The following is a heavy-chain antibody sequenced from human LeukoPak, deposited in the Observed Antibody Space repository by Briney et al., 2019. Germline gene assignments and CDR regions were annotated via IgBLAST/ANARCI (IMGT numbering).Heavy chain of an antibody. D-gene: IGHD3-10*01. J-gene: IGHJ4*02. CDR2: ISSSGSTI. CDR3: ARGRAVYYGSGSFRGFWDAFDY. CDR1: GFTFSSYW. Sequence: PGGSLRLSCAASGFTFSSYWMSWVRQAPGKGPEWVSYISSSGSTIYYADSVKGRFTISRDNAKNSLYLQMNSLRAEDTAVYYCARGRAVYYGSGSFRGFWDAFDYWGQGTLVTVSS. V-gene: IGHV3-48*04.